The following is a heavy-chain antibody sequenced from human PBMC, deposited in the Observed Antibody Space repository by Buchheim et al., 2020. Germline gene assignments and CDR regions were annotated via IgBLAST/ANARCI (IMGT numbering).Heavy chain of an antibody. CDR2: ISGSGGRT. D-gene: IGHD2-15*01. J-gene: IGHJ6*03. V-gene: IGHV3-23*01. CDR3: AKGTDCTGVSCYMGYYYYYYMDV. Sequence: EVQLLESGGGLVQPGGSLRLSCAASGFTFSNYAMSWVRLAPGKGLEWVSVISGSGGRTSYADSVKGRFTISRDNPQNTLYSQMNSLRGEDTAKYYCAKGTDCTGVSCYMGYYYYYYMDVWGKGAT. CDR1: GFTFSNYA.